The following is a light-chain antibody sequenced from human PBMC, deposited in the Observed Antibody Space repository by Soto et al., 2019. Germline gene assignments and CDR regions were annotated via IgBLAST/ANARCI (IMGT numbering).Light chain of an antibody. J-gene: IGKJ1*01. CDR3: QQYYDFRT. CDR1: QSISTW. Sequence: DIQITQSPSTLSATAGDRVTITCRASQSISTWLAWYQQKPGKAPKLLIYDASSLEVGVPSRFSGSGSRTEFTLTISSLQPDDYATYYCQQYYDFRTFGQGTKVDIK. V-gene: IGKV1-5*01. CDR2: DAS.